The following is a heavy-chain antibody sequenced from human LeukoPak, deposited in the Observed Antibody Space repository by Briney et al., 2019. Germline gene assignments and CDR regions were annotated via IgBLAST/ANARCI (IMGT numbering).Heavy chain of an antibody. D-gene: IGHD1-14*01. CDR2: IRYDGSNK. V-gene: IGHV3-30*02. CDR3: ANSEIQQIDY. CDR1: GFTFSSYD. J-gene: IGHJ4*02. Sequence: GGSLRLSCAASGFTFSSYDMHWVRQAPGKGLEWVAFIRYDGSNKYYADSVKGRFTISRDNSKNTLYLQMNSLRAEDTAVYYCANSEIQQIDYWGQGTLVTVSS.